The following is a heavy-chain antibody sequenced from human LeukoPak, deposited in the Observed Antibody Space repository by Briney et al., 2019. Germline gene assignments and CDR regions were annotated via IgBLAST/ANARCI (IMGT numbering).Heavy chain of an antibody. V-gene: IGHV1-69*13. J-gene: IGHJ3*02. D-gene: IGHD2-21*02. CDR2: IIPNFGTA. CDR1: GGTFSSYA. CDR3: ARAPPLAYCGGDCYSDAFDI. Sequence: GASVKVSCKASGGTFSSYAISWVRQAPGQGLEWMGGIIPNFGTANYAQKFQGRVTITADESTSTAYMELSSLRSEDTAVYYCARAPPLAYCGGDCYSDAFDIWGQGTMVTVSS.